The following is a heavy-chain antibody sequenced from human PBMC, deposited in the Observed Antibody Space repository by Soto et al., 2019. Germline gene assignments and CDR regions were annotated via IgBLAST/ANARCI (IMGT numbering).Heavy chain of an antibody. CDR1: GGSISSGGYS. CDR3: ARDGAGENYYYGMDV. D-gene: IGHD3-16*01. V-gene: IGHV4-30-2*01. Sequence: SGTLSLTCAVSGGSISSGGYSWSWIRQPPGKGLEWIGYIYHSGSTYYNPSLKSRVTISVDRSKNKFSMKLSSVTAADTAVYYCARDGAGENYYYGMDVWGQGTTVT. J-gene: IGHJ6*02. CDR2: IYHSGST.